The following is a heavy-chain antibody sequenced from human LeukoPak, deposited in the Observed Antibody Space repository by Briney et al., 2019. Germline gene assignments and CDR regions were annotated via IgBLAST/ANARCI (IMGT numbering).Heavy chain of an antibody. CDR1: GGSISSSY. J-gene: IGHJ4*02. CDR2: IQYTGST. D-gene: IGHD6-19*01. Sequence: SETLSLPCTVSGGSISSSYWSWLRQPPGKGLEWIGYIQYTGSTNYNPSLKSRVTISADTSKSQSSLKLSSVTAADTAVYYCARGSAWYIYWGQGTLVTVSS. CDR3: ARGSAWYIY. V-gene: IGHV4-59*01.